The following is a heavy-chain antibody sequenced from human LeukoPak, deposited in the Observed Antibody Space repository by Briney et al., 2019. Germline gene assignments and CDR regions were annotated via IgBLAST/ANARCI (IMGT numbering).Heavy chain of an antibody. CDR3: ARAMVRGVNPLPFDP. CDR2: INPNSGGT. V-gene: IGHV1-2*02. CDR1: GYTFTGYY. D-gene: IGHD3-10*01. Sequence: ASVKVSCKASGYTFTGYYMHWVRQAPGQGLEWMGWINPNSGGTNYAQKFQGRVTMTRDTPISTAYMELSRLRSDDTAVYYCARAMVRGVNPLPFDPWGQGTLVTVSS. J-gene: IGHJ5*02.